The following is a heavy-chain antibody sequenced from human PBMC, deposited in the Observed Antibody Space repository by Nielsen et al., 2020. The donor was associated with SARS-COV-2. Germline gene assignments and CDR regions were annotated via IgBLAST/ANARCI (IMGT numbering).Heavy chain of an antibody. CDR2: LNIDGTRT. J-gene: IGHJ4*02. CDR1: GFTFNGYW. CDR3: AKLWGQWLVEHFAY. Sequence: GESLKISCAASGFTFNGYWMHWVRQAPGKGLVWVSRLNIDGTRTYYADSVKGRFTISRDNSKNTLYLQMNSLRAEDTAVYYCAKLWGQWLVEHFAYWGQGTLVTVSS. D-gene: IGHD6-19*01. V-gene: IGHV3-74*01.